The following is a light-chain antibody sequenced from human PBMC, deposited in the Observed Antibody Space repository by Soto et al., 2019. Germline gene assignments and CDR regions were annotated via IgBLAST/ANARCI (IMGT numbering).Light chain of an antibody. J-gene: IGKJ3*01. CDR1: QSVSSN. CDR3: QQYNNLHFS. CDR2: GAS. Sequence: EIVMTQSPATLSVSPGERATLSCRASQSVSSNLAWYQQKPGQAPRLPIYGASTRGTGIPARYSGSGSGTEFPLTISSLQSEDFSVDYCQQYNNLHFSFGPGTKVDIK. V-gene: IGKV3-15*01.